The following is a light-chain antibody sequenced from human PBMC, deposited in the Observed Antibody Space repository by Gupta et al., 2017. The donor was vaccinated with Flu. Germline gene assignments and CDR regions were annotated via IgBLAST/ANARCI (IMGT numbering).Light chain of an antibody. J-gene: IGKJ5*01. CDR3: QKYNIRPPRT. CDR1: QSVSSN. Sequence: EIVMPQSPATLSVSPGERATLSCRASQSVSSNLAWYQPKPGQAPRLLIYGASTRATGSPARFMSSGSWTECTLIISSLQSEDFAVYYWQKYNIRPPRTFGQGTRLEMK. CDR2: GAS. V-gene: IGKV3-15*01.